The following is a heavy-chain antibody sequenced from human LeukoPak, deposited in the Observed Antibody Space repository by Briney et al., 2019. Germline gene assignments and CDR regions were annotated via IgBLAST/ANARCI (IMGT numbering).Heavy chain of an antibody. CDR1: GFTFSGSA. V-gene: IGHV3-73*01. CDR3: TRPRFAGSGTVTYDY. J-gene: IGHJ4*02. Sequence: PGGSLRLSCAASGFTFSGSAMHWVRQASGKGLEWVGRIRSKANSYATAYAASVKGRFTISRDDSKNTAYLQMNSLKTEDTAVYYCTRPRFAGSGTVTYDYWGQGTLVTVSS. CDR2: IRSKANSYAT. D-gene: IGHD2-15*01.